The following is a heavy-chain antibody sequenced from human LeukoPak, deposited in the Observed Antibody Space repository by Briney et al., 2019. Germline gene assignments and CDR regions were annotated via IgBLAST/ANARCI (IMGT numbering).Heavy chain of an antibody. Sequence: PSETLSPTCTVSGGSISSYYWSWIRQPPGKGLEWIGYIYYSGSTNYNPSLKSRVTISVDSSKNQFSLKLSSVTAADTAVYYCARGPYYYYMDVWGKGTTVTVSS. CDR3: ARGPYYYYMDV. CDR1: GGSISSYY. J-gene: IGHJ6*03. CDR2: IYYSGST. V-gene: IGHV4-59*01.